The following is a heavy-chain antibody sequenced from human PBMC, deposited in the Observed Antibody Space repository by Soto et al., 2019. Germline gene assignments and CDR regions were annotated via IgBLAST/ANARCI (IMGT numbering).Heavy chain of an antibody. V-gene: IGHV4-30-2*01. CDR3: ARSHMIRGFIRHGFDS. D-gene: IGHD3-10*01. CDR2: IYHSGST. Sequence: SETLSLTCVVSGGSISSGGYSWSWIRQPPGKALEWIGYIYHSGSTYYNPSLRGRVTMSVDRSKNQFSLKLTSVTSADTAVYYCARSHMIRGFIRHGFDSWGQGTLVTVSS. CDR1: GGSISSGGYS. J-gene: IGHJ4*02.